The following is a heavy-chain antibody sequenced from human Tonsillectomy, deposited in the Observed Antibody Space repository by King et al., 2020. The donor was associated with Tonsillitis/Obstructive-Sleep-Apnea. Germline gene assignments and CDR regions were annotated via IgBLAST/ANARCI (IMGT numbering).Heavy chain of an antibody. J-gene: IGHJ5*02. Sequence: VQLVESGGGLVQPGGSLRLSCAASGFTFSSYWMSWVRQAPGKGLEWVANIKQDGSEKYYVDSVKGRFTISRDNAKNSLYLQMNSLRAEDTAVYYCARDKTALTFCWFDPWGQGTLVTVSS. CDR3: ARDKTALTFCWFDP. CDR1: GFTFSSYW. V-gene: IGHV3-7*04. D-gene: IGHD3-3*02. CDR2: IKQDGSEK.